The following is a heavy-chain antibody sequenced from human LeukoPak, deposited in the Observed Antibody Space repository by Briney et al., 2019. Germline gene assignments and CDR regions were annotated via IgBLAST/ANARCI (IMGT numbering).Heavy chain of an antibody. CDR2: INHSGST. V-gene: IGHV4-34*01. D-gene: IGHD3-9*01. Sequence: SETLSLTCAVYGGSFSGYYWCWIRQPPGKGLEWIGEINHSGSTNYNPSLKSRVTISVDTSKNQFSLKLSSVTAADTAVYYCARRKRYFDWLPFDYWGQGTLVTVSS. CDR1: GGSFSGYY. J-gene: IGHJ4*02. CDR3: ARRKRYFDWLPFDY.